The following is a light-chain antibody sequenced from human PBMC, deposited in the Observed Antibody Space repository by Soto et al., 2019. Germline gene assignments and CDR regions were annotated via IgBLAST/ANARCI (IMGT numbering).Light chain of an antibody. Sequence: QSALTQPASVSGSPGQSITISCTGTSSDVGGYNYVSWYQQHPGKAPQLMIYEVINRPSGVSNRFSGSKSGNTASLTISGLQAEDEADYYCSSYTGTSTVVIGGGTKLTVL. J-gene: IGLJ2*01. CDR1: SSDVGGYNY. CDR2: EVI. V-gene: IGLV2-14*01. CDR3: SSYTGTSTVV.